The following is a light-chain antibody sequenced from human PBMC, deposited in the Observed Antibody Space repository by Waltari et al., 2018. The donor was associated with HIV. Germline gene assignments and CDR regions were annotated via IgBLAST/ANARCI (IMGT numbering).Light chain of an antibody. J-gene: IGLJ2*01. CDR3: QAWDSGTIV. CDR2: QDT. CDR1: NLGHKY. V-gene: IGLV3-1*01. Sequence: SYDLTQPPSVSVSSGQTATVTCSGFNLGHKYVSWYQQRSGQSPVLVIYQDTKRPPGIPERFFGSTSENTATLTINETQPLDEAHYSCQAWDSGTIVFGGGTRLTVL.